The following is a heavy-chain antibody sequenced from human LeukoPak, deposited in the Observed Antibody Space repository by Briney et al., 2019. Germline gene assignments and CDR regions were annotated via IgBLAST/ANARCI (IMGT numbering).Heavy chain of an antibody. CDR3: ARFSQVKTVTTGYYGMDV. Sequence: PGGSLRLSCAASGFTFSSYSMNWVRQAPGKGLEWVSSISSSSSYIYYADSVKGRFTISRDNAKNSLYLQMNSLRAEDTAVYYCARFSQVKTVTTGYYGMDVWGQGTTVTASS. V-gene: IGHV3-21*01. J-gene: IGHJ6*02. D-gene: IGHD4-17*01. CDR1: GFTFSSYS. CDR2: ISSSSSYI.